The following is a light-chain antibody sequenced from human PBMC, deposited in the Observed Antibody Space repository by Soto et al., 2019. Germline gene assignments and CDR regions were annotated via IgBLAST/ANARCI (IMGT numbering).Light chain of an antibody. J-gene: IGKJ1*01. CDR1: QSISSTY. Sequence: EIVLTQSPGXLSLSPGGRATLSCRASQSISSTYLTWYHQRPGQAPRLLIYDASRRATGIPDRFSGSGSGTDFSLTISRLEPEDFAVYYCQHYDSARWTFGLGTKVDIK. V-gene: IGKV3-20*01. CDR3: QHYDSARWT. CDR2: DAS.